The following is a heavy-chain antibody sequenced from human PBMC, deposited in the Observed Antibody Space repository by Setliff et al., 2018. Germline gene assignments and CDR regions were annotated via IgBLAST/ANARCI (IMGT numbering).Heavy chain of an antibody. J-gene: IGHJ4*02. Sequence: PSETLSLTCAVSGGSISSSNWWSWVRQPPGKGLEWIGEINHSGSTNYNPSLKSRVTISVDTSKNQFSLKLSSVTAADTAVYYCARGPRYSGSYYVNYWGQGTLVTVSS. V-gene: IGHV4-4*02. CDR2: INHSGST. CDR3: ARGPRYSGSYYVNY. CDR1: GGSISSSNW. D-gene: IGHD1-26*01.